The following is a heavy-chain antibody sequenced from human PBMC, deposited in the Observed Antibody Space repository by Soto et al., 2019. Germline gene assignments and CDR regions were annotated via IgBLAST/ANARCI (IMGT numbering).Heavy chain of an antibody. Sequence: SETLSLSCTASGGSISSGDYYWSWIRQPPGKGLEWIGYIYYSGSTYYNPSFKRRVTISVDPSKNKVSPQLNSDTPAEAAGYNCANDTGYNLDYWSHGTQVPVSS. CDR1: GGSISSGDYY. D-gene: IGHD5-12*01. V-gene: IGHV4-30-4*01. J-gene: IGHJ4*01. CDR2: IYYSGST. CDR3: ANDTGYNLDY.